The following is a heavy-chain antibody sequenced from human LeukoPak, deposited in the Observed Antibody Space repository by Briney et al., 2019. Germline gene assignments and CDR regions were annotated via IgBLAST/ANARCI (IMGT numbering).Heavy chain of an antibody. CDR3: ARVVGGDSSGYYALTFDY. CDR1: GYTFTSYA. V-gene: IGHV7-4-1*02. CDR2: ISTNTGNP. D-gene: IGHD3-22*01. Sequence: ASVKVSCKASGYTFTSYAMNWVRQAPGQGLEWMGWISTNTGNPTYAQGFTGRFVFSLDTSVSTAYLQISSLKAEDTAVYYCARVVGGDSSGYYALTFDYWGQGALVTVSS. J-gene: IGHJ4*02.